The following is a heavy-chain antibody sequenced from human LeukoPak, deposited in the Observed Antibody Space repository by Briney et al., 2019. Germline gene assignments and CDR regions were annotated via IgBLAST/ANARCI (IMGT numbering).Heavy chain of an antibody. CDR1: GYTFTSYD. V-gene: IGHV1-8*01. J-gene: IGHJ4*02. Sequence: ASVKVSCKASGYTFTSYDINWVRQATGQGLEWMGWMNTNSGNTGYAQKFPGRVTMTRNTSISTAYMELSSLRSEDTAVYYCARIGSSEGLAYWGQGTLVTVSS. D-gene: IGHD2-2*03. CDR3: ARIGSSEGLAY. CDR2: MNTNSGNT.